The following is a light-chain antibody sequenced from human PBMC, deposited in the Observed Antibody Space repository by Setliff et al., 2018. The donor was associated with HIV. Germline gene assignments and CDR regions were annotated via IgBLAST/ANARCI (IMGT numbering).Light chain of an antibody. J-gene: IGLJ1*01. Sequence: QSVLTQPASVSGSPGQSITISCTGTSSDVGVYDYVSWYQQHPGKAPKLLIYKISERPSGVPDRFSGSRSDTTASLTVSGLQPEDEADYYCSSYASFGSTTGLVFGTGTKVTVL. V-gene: IGLV2-8*01. CDR1: SSDVGVYDY. CDR3: SSYASFGSTTGLV. CDR2: KIS.